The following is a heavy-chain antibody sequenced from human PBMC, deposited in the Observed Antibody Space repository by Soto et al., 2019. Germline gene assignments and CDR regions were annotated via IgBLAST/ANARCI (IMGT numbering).Heavy chain of an antibody. CDR2: INAGNGDT. Sequence: GASVKVSCKASGYTFTSYPMHWVRQAPGQGLEWMGWINAGNGDTKYSQKFQGRVTITRDTSAITAYMELSSLRSEDTAVYFCARDHRWAFDYWGRGTLVTVSS. CDR1: GYTFTSYP. D-gene: IGHD3-16*01. J-gene: IGHJ4*02. CDR3: ARDHRWAFDY. V-gene: IGHV1-3*01.